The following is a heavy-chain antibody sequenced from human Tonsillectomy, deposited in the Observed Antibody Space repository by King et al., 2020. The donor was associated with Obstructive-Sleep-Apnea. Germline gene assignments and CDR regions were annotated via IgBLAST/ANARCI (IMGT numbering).Heavy chain of an antibody. D-gene: IGHD1-14*01. V-gene: IGHV4-39*07. CDR2: IYYSGST. J-gene: IGHJ6*02. CDR1: GGSIRSSIYY. Sequence: QLQESGPRLVKPSETLSLTCAVSGGSIRSSIYYWGWIRQPPGKGLEWIGSIYYSGSTYNNPSLKSRVTISVDTSKNQFSLKLRSVTAADTAVYYCARDRIGDYYYHGMDVWGQGTTVTVSS. CDR3: ARDRIGDYYYHGMDV.